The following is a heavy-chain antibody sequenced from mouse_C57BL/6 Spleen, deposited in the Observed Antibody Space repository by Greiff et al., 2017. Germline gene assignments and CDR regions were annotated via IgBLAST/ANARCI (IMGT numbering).Heavy chain of an antibody. J-gene: IGHJ4*01. CDR2: IHPNSGST. CDR3: ARRGAYDGYFYAMDY. D-gene: IGHD2-3*01. CDR1: GYTFTSYW. V-gene: IGHV1-64*01. Sequence: VQLQQPGAELVKPGASVKLSCKASGYTFTSYWMHWVKQRPGQGLEWIGMIHPNSGSTNYNEKFKSKATLTVDKSSSTAYMQLSSLTSEDSAVYYCARRGAYDGYFYAMDYWGQGTSVTVSS.